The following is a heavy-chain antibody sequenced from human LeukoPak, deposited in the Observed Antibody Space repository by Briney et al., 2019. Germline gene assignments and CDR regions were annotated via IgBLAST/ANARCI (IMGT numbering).Heavy chain of an antibody. V-gene: IGHV1-18*01. CDR1: GYTFTSYG. CDR3: ARDPAAMVTYYYYYMDV. Sequence: ASVKVSCKASGYTFTSYGISWVRQAPGQGLEWMGWNSAYNGNTNYAQKLQGRVTMTTDTSTSTAYMELRSLRSDDTAVYYCARDPAAMVTYYYYYMDVWGKGTTVTVSS. J-gene: IGHJ6*03. D-gene: IGHD5-18*01. CDR2: NSAYNGNT.